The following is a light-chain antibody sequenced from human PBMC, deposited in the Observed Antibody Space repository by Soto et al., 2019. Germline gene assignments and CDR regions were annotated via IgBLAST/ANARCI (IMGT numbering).Light chain of an antibody. V-gene: IGKV3-11*01. J-gene: IGKJ4*01. CDR1: HSVSSD. CDR2: NAS. Sequence: EIVLTQSPATLSLSPGERATLSCRASHSVSSDLLWYQQKPAQSPRLLISNASNRATGIPARFSGSESLTDYSLTISSREPKDFVVYYCRRRNKWPLTFGGGNRVEIK. CDR3: RRRNKWPLT.